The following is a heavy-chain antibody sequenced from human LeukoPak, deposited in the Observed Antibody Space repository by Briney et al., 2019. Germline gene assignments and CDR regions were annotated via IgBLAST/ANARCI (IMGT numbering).Heavy chain of an antibody. Sequence: GASVKVSCKASGYTFTGYYMHWVQQAPGQGLEWMAWINPNSGGTYYAQNFHDRTTMTRDTSISTAYMELSRLRSDDTAIYYCARANALYCSSTSCLFDYWGQGTLVTVSS. D-gene: IGHD2-2*01. CDR1: GYTFTGYY. CDR3: ARANALYCSSTSCLFDY. V-gene: IGHV1-2*02. CDR2: INPNSGGT. J-gene: IGHJ4*02.